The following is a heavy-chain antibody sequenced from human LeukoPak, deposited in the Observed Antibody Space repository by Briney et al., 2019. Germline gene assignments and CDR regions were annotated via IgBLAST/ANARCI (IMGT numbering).Heavy chain of an antibody. D-gene: IGHD3-10*01. J-gene: IGHJ5*02. CDR2: INHSGST. CDR1: GGPFNIYY. V-gene: IGHV4-34*01. Sequence: PSETLSLTCAVYGGPFNIYYWSWIRQPPGKGLEWIGEINHSGSTNYNPSLKSRVTISVDTSRNLFPLKLSSVTAADTAVYFCASMGDGSGSYPQFAPWGQGTLVTVSS. CDR3: ASMGDGSGSYPQFAP.